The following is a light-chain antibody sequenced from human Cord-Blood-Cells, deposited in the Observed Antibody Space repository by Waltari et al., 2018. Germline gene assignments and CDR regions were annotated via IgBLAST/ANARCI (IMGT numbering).Light chain of an antibody. Sequence: EIVMTQSPATLSVSPGERATLSCRASQSVSSNLAWYQQKPGQAHRLHIYVASTRATGIPARFSGSGSGTEFTLTISSLQSEDFAVYYGQQYNNWPYTFGQGTKLEIK. V-gene: IGKV3-15*01. CDR2: VAS. J-gene: IGKJ2*01. CDR1: QSVSSN. CDR3: QQYNNWPYT.